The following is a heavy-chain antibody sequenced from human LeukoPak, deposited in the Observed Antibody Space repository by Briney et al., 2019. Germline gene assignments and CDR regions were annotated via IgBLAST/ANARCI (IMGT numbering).Heavy chain of an antibody. Sequence: GGSLRLSSAASGFSFSTYSMNWVRQAQGKGLELVSFNSSSSSSIYYAYPVKGRFTISRDNGGNSLYLQLTSLRVEDTAVYYCANDPLGNWGQGTLVTVSS. V-gene: IGHV3-48*01. J-gene: IGHJ4*02. CDR2: NSSSSSSI. CDR1: GFSFSTYS. D-gene: IGHD3-3*01. CDR3: ANDPLGN.